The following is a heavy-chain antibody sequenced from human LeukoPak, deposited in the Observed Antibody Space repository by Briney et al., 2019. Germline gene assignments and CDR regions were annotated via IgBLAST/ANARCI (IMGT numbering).Heavy chain of an antibody. D-gene: IGHD2-21*02. CDR1: GYTFTSHD. Sequence: ASVKVSCKASGYTFTSHDINWVRQATGQGLEWMGWMSPKTGKTGYASRFQGIVTMTSNPSISTAYLELSSLRSDDTAVYYCARTPTGGDIDYWGQGTLVTVSS. V-gene: IGHV1-8*01. CDR2: MSPKTGKT. J-gene: IGHJ4*02. CDR3: ARTPTGGDIDY.